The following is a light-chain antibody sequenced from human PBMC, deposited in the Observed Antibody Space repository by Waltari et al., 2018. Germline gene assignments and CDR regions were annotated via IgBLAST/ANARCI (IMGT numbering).Light chain of an antibody. J-gene: IGKJ5*01. CDR1: QGISTW. Sequence: DIQMTQSPSSVSASVGDRVTIACRASQGISTWLAWYQQKPGKAPNLLIYAASTLQTGVPSRFSGIGTGTDFTLTISSLQPEDFATYYCQQASSFSITFGQGTRLEIK. CDR3: QQASSFSIT. V-gene: IGKV1-12*01. CDR2: AAS.